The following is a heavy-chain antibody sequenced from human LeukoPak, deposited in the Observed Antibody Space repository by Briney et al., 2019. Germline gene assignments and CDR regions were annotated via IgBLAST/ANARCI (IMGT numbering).Heavy chain of an antibody. Sequence: GGSLRLSYAASGFTFSSYAMRWVRQAPGKGLEWVSAISGSGGSTYYADSVKGRFTISRDNSKNTLYLQMNSPRAEDTAVYYCASGTRYYLDYSGQGTLVTVSS. CDR1: GFTFSSYA. D-gene: IGHD2-2*01. J-gene: IGHJ4*02. CDR3: ASGTRYYLDY. CDR2: ISGSGGST. V-gene: IGHV3-23*01.